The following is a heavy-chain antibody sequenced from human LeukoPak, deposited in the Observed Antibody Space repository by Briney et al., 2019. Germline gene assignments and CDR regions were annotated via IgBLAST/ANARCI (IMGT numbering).Heavy chain of an antibody. J-gene: IGHJ4*02. Sequence: ASVKVSCKASGGTFRSYAITWVRQAPGQGLEWMGWISAYNGNTNYAQKLQGRVTMTTDTSTSTAYMELRSLRSDDTAVYYCARDPPLVPDYWGQGTLVTVSS. V-gene: IGHV1-18*01. CDR1: GGTFRSYA. CDR2: ISAYNGNT. CDR3: ARDPPLVPDY.